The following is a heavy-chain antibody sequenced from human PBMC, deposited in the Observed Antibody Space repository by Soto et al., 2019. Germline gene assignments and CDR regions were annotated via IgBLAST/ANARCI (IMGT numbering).Heavy chain of an antibody. Sequence: GGSLRLSCAASGFTFSSYAMSWVRQAPGKGLEWVSAISGSGGSTYYADSVKGRVAISRDNSKNTLYLQMNSLRAEDKAVYYWAKDLTSSSWHDEPKYYFDYWGQGTLVTVSS. CDR2: ISGSGGST. CDR3: AKDLTSSSWHDEPKYYFDY. CDR1: GFTFSSYA. V-gene: IGHV3-23*01. J-gene: IGHJ4*02. D-gene: IGHD6-13*01.